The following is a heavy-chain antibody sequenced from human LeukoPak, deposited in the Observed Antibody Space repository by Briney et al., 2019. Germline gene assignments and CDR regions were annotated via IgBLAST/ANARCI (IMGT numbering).Heavy chain of an antibody. CDR3: ARESGTVAHYGENWFDP. V-gene: IGHV1-8*01. CDR2: MNPNSGNT. D-gene: IGHD1-26*01. Sequence: ASVKVSFKASGYTFTSYDINWVRQATGQGLEWMGWMNPNSGNTGYAQKFQGRVTMTRHTSISTAYMELSSLRSEDTAVYYCARESGTVAHYGENWFDPWGQGTLVTVSS. J-gene: IGHJ5*02. CDR1: GYTFTSYD.